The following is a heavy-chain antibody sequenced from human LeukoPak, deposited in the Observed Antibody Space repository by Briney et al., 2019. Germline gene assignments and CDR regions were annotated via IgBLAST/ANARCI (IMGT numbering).Heavy chain of an antibody. D-gene: IGHD3-22*01. J-gene: IGHJ4*02. V-gene: IGHV3-23*01. CDR3: AKNSYYDSSGYSDY. CDR2: IRDSGSTT. Sequence: PGGSLRLSCAASRFTFSSYGMTWVRQAPGKGLEWVSTIRDSGSTTYYADSVKGRFTISRDNSKNTLYLQMNSLRAEDTAVYYCAKNSYYDSSGYSDYWGQGTLVTVSS. CDR1: RFTFSSYG.